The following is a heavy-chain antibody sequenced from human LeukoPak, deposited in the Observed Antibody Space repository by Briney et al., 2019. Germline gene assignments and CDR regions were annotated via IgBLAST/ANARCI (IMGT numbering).Heavy chain of an antibody. Sequence: SQTLSLTCTVSGGSISSGGYYWSWIRQPPGKGLEWIGYIYHSGSTYYNPSLKCRVTISVDTSKNQFSLKLTSVTAADTAVYYCARVYCSSTSCWPGGVYYMDVWGKGTTVTVSS. CDR2: IYHSGST. CDR1: GGSISSGGYY. J-gene: IGHJ6*03. D-gene: IGHD2-2*01. CDR3: ARVYCSSTSCWPGGVYYMDV. V-gene: IGHV4-30-2*01.